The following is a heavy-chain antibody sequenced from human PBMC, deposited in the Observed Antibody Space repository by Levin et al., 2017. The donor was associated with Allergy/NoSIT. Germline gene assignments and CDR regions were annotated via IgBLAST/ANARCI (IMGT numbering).Heavy chain of an antibody. D-gene: IGHD6-13*01. CDR2: IHYTGIT. CDR3: GSTYSSSWYHRFDY. CDR1: GGSISSSDYS. Sequence: SQTLSLTCTVSGGSISSSDYSWGWIRQPPGKGLEWIGSIHYTGITHYNPALKSRVTISADTSKNQFSLKLSSVTAADTAVYSCGSTYSSSWYHRFDYWGQGTLVTVSS. J-gene: IGHJ4*02. V-gene: IGHV4-39*01.